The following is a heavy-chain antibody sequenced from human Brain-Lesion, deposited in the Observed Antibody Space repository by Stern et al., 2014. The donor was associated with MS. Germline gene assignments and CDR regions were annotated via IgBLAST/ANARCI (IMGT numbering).Heavy chain of an antibody. CDR1: GFTFSSYG. J-gene: IGHJ4*02. D-gene: IGHD3-10*01. CDR3: VKRGITEVRGVRLGDY. Sequence: DQLVESGGGVVQPGRSLRLTCTVSGFTFSSYGMHWVRQASGQGLEWVSDISYDGSDTYYAESAKGRFTISRDNSKNTLYLEMRSLRPEDTAVYYCVKRGITEVRGVRLGDYWGPGTLVIVSS. V-gene: IGHV3-30*18. CDR2: ISYDGSDT.